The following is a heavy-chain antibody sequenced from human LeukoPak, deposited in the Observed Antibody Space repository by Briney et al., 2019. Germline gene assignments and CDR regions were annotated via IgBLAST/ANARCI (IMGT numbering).Heavy chain of an antibody. CDR1: GDSIKTYY. J-gene: IGHJ4*02. CDR3: AAGGGYSSAWSF. Sequence: SETLSLTCSVSGDSIKTYYWNWLRQPPGKGLEWIANIYYSGITSYNPSLRSRVTMSVDTSTNQVSLNLNSVTTADTAVYYCAAGGGYSSAWSFWGQGTLVTVSS. V-gene: IGHV4-59*01. CDR2: IYYSGIT. D-gene: IGHD6-13*01.